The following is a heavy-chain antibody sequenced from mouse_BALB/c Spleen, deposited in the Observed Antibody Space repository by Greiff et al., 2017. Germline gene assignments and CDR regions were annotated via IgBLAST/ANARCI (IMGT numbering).Heavy chain of an antibody. Sequence: DVQLQESGPGLVKPSQSLSLTCSVTGYSITSGYYWNWIRQFPGNKLEWMGYISYDGSNNYNPSLKNRISITRDTSKNQFFLKLNSVTTEDTATYYCAREVDDGYSYWGQGTSVTVSS. CDR3: AREVDDGYSY. J-gene: IGHJ4*01. D-gene: IGHD2-3*01. V-gene: IGHV3-6*02. CDR1: GYSITSGYY. CDR2: ISYDGSN.